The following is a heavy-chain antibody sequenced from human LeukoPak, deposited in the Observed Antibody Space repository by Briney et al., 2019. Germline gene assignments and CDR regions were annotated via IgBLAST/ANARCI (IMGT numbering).Heavy chain of an antibody. V-gene: IGHV3-23*01. J-gene: IGHJ5*02. Sequence: PGGSLRLSCAASGFTFSSYAMSWVRQAPGKGLEWVSAISGSGGSTYYADSVKGRFTISRDNSKNTLYLQMNSLRAEDTAVYYCAKEPVVVPAAIFFMGLGPWGQGTLVTVSS. D-gene: IGHD2-2*02. CDR2: ISGSGGST. CDR3: AKEPVVVPAAIFFMGLGP. CDR1: GFTFSSYA.